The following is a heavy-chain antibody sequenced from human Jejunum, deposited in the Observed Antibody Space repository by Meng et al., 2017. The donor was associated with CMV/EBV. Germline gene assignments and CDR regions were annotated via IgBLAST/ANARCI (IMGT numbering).Heavy chain of an antibody. J-gene: IGHJ3*02. CDR3: ARENTGPSWWNAVDI. CDR1: GFTFSSYA. Sequence: SGFTFSSYAMHWVRQAPGKGLEWVALISYDGRNRDYADSVQGRFTISRANSHKAMYLQMNSLRLEDTAVYYCARENTGPSWWNAVDIWGQGTMVTVSS. D-gene: IGHD2-15*01. V-gene: IGHV3-30*04. CDR2: ISYDGRNR.